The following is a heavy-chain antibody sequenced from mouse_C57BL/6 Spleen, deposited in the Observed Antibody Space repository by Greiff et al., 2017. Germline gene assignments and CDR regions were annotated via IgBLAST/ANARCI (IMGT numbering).Heavy chain of an antibody. CDR2: IHPNSGST. V-gene: IGHV1-64*01. Sequence: VQLQQPGAELVKPGASVKLSCKASGYTFTSYWMHWMKQRPGQGLEWIGMIHPNSGSTNYNEKFKSKATLTVDKSSSTAYMQLSSLTSEDSAVYYCARDDPYAMDYWGQGTSVTVSS. CDR3: ARDDPYAMDY. CDR1: GYTFTSYW. J-gene: IGHJ4*01. D-gene: IGHD2-3*01.